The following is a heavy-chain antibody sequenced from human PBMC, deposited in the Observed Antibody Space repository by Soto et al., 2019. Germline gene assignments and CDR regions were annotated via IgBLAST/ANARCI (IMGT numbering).Heavy chain of an antibody. J-gene: IGHJ5*02. D-gene: IGHD2-2*01. CDR3: ATSVGPYNWFDP. CDR2: INHSGST. CDR1: GGSFSGYY. Sequence: SETLSLTCAVYGGSFSGYYWSWIRQPPGKGLEWIGEINHSGSTNYNPSLKSRVTISVDTSKNQFSLKLSSVTAADTAVYYCATSVGPYNWFDPWGQGTLVTVSS. V-gene: IGHV4-34*01.